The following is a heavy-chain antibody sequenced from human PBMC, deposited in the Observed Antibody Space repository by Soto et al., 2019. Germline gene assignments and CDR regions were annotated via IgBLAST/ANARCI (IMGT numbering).Heavy chain of an antibody. CDR3: ARARRTMVRGVADKIDY. V-gene: IGHV4-34*01. J-gene: IGHJ4*02. CDR1: GGSFSGYY. Sequence: TSETLSLTCAVYGGSFSGYYWSWIRQPPGKGLEWIGEINHSGSTNYNPSLKSRVTISVDTSKNQFSLKLSSVTAADTAVYYCARARRTMVRGVADKIDYWGQGTLVTVSS. CDR2: INHSGST. D-gene: IGHD3-10*01.